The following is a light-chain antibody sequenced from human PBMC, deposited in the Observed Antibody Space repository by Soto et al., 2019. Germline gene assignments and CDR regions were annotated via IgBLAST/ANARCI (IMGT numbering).Light chain of an antibody. CDR3: SSFTSSITYV. CDR1: SSDVGGHNA. J-gene: IGLJ1*01. Sequence: QSALTQPASVSGSPGQSITISCTGTSSDVGGHNAVSWYRQDPGKAPKLVIYDVTNRPSGVSNRFSGSKSGNTASLTISGLPTEDDADYYCSSFTSSITYVFGTGTKVTVL. CDR2: DVT. V-gene: IGLV2-14*01.